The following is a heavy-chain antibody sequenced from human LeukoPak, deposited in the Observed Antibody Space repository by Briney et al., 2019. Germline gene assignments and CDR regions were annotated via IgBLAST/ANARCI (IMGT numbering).Heavy chain of an antibody. V-gene: IGHV3-30*02. CDR3: AKDPDCTSGVCYTFFDY. J-gene: IGHJ4*02. CDR1: GFTFSSYG. Sequence: GGSLRLSCAASGFTFSSYGMHWVRQAPGKGLEWVAFIRFDGSNKYYADSVKGRFTISRDNSKNTLYLQMNSLRAEDTAVYYCAKDPDCTSGVCYTFFDYWGQGTLVTVSS. D-gene: IGHD2-8*01. CDR2: IRFDGSNK.